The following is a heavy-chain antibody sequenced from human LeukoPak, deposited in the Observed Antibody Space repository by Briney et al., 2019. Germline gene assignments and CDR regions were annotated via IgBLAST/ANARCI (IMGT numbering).Heavy chain of an antibody. CDR2: VSRDRRRT. J-gene: IGHJ4*02. D-gene: IGHD1-1*01. Sequence: GGSLRLSCEVSGFSFRRHWMHWVRQAPGKGLGCVAKVSRDRRRTDYAESANGRFAVSRDNARNSLHLDMSSLRADDTAVYYCVRGTFDWKGVDFWGQGSLVTVSS. CDR1: GFSFRRHW. V-gene: IGHV3-7*01. CDR3: VRGTFDWKGVDF.